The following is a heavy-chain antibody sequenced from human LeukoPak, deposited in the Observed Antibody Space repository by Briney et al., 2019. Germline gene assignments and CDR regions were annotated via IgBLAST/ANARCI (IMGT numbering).Heavy chain of an antibody. CDR3: VRDKLTGASRLDY. CDR1: GFAFSNYW. J-gene: IGHJ4*02. CDR2: IKQDGSEI. V-gene: IGHV3-7*03. D-gene: IGHD7-27*01. Sequence: GGSLRLSCAASGFAFSNYWMSWVRQAPGKELEWVANIKQDGSEIYYVDSVKGRFTISRDNAKNSLYLQMNSLRAEDTAVYYCVRDKLTGASRLDYWGQGTLLTVSS.